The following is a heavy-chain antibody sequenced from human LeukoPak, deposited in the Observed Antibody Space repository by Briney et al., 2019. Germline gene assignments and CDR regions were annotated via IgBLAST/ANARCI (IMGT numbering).Heavy chain of an antibody. V-gene: IGHV3-23*01. Sequence: GGSLRLSCAASGFTFSSYAMSWVRQAPGKGLEWVSAISGSNNDATYADSVKGRFTISRDNAKNSLYLQMNSLRAEDTAVYYCVRVARLVDYWGQGTRVTVSS. CDR3: VRVARLVDY. J-gene: IGHJ4*02. CDR1: GFTFSSYA. CDR2: ISGSNNDA. D-gene: IGHD4-11*01.